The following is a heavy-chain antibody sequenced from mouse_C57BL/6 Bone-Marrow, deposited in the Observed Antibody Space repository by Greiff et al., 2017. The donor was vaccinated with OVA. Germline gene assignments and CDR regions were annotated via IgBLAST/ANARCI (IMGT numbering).Heavy chain of an antibody. CDR1: GFTFSDYY. CDR3: ARPYYDYDGYAMDY. J-gene: IGHJ4*01. V-gene: IGHV5-12*01. CDR2: ISNGGGST. D-gene: IGHD2-4*01. Sequence: EVKLVESGGGLVQPGGSLKLSCAASGFTFSDYYMYWVRQTPEKRLEWVAYISNGGGSTYYPDTVKGRFTISRDNANNTLYLQLSLLKSEDTALYYCARPYYDYDGYAMDYWGQGTSVTVSS.